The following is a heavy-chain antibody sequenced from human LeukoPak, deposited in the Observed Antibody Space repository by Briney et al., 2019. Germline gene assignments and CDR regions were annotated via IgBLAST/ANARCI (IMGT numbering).Heavy chain of an antibody. V-gene: IGHV3-38-3*01. J-gene: IGHJ3*02. CDR2: ISGGST. Sequence: GGSLRLSCAASGFTVSSNEMSWVRQAPGKALEWVSSISGGSTYYTDSLEGRFTISRDNSKNTVYLQMNSLRAEDTALYYCAQDISWFAFDIWGQGTMVTVSS. CDR1: GFTVSSNE. CDR3: AQDISWFAFDI. D-gene: IGHD3-10*01.